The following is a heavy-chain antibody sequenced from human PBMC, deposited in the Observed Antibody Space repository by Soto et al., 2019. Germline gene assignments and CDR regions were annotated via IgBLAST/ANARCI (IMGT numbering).Heavy chain of an antibody. CDR2: IYYTGGT. D-gene: IGHD1-1*01. J-gene: IGHJ4*02. Sequence: QVQLQESGPGLVKPSETLSLTCTVSGGSVSSRSYYWSWIRRPPGKGLEWIGYIYYTGGTKYNPSRERRVAISVEASQNPSPLTRRAGTAAEPAVYHSARASLIRTASDYWGQGTQGTAAS. CDR1: GGSVSSRSYY. CDR3: ARASLIRTASDY. V-gene: IGHV4-61*01.